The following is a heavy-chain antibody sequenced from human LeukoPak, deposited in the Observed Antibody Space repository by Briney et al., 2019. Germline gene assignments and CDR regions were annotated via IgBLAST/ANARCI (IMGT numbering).Heavy chain of an antibody. CDR2: TRYDGSTE. D-gene: IGHD3-9*01. CDR1: GFSSTNYG. V-gene: IGHV3-30*02. J-gene: IGHJ6*03. Sequence: GGSLRLSCEASGFSSTNYGMHWVRRAPGKGLEWVSFTRYDGSTEYYAESVKGRFTISRDNSRNTLFLQMNSLRAEDTAVYYCASFGYYDILTGSPDYYYYMDVWGKGTTVTISS. CDR3: ASFGYYDILTGSPDYYYYMDV.